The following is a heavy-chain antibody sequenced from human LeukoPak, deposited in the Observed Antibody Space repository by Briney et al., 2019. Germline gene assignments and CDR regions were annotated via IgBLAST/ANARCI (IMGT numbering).Heavy chain of an antibody. Sequence: QSGGSLRPSCAASGFTFSSYGMHWVRQAPGKGLEWVAVISYDGSNKYYADSVKGRLTISRDNSKNTLYLQMNSLRAEDTAVYYCAKERATVTRVYDYWGQGTLVTVSS. D-gene: IGHD4-11*01. CDR2: ISYDGSNK. CDR3: AKERATVTRVYDY. J-gene: IGHJ4*02. CDR1: GFTFSSYG. V-gene: IGHV3-30*18.